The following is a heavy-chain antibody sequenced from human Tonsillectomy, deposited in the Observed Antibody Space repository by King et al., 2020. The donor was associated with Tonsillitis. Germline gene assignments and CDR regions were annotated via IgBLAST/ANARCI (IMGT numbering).Heavy chain of an antibody. CDR1: GGSFSGYY. D-gene: IGHD5-18*01. V-gene: IGHV4-34*01. CDR3: ARSSLSYGYSVRHPFDY. CDR2: INHSGST. J-gene: IGHJ4*02. Sequence: VQLQQWGAGLLKPSETLSLTCAVYGGSFSGYYWSWIRQPPGKGLEWIGEINHSGSTNYKPSLKSRVTISVDTSKNQFSLKLSSVTAADTAVYYCARSSLSYGYSVRHPFDYWGQGTLVTVSS.